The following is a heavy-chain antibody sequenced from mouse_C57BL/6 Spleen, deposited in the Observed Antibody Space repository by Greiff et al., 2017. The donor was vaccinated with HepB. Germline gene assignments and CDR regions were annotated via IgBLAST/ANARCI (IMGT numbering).Heavy chain of an antibody. CDR3: AREPFLYYDYDGEYAMDY. J-gene: IGHJ4*01. V-gene: IGHV1-37*01. CDR1: GYSFTGYF. D-gene: IGHD2-4*01. Sequence: EVQLVESGPELVKPGASVKISCKASGYSFTGYFMNWVKQSHGKSLEWIGRINPYNGYTFYNQQFKGKATLTVAKSSSTAHMGLLSLTSEDFAVYYCAREPFLYYDYDGEYAMDYWGQVTSVTVSS. CDR2: INPYNGYT.